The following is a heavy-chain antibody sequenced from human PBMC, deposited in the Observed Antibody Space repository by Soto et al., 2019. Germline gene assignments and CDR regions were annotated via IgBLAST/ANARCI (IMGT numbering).Heavy chain of an antibody. CDR1: GFPFSDYY. Sequence: VGSLRLSCPTSGFPFSDYYMSWIRQAPGKGLEWLSHISPKSTYRNYADSVKGRFTISRDNTKSSLFLQMNSLGVEDTAVYYCVRGGGGGLFEHWGQGVLVTVSS. CDR3: VRGGGGGLFEH. J-gene: IGHJ4*02. V-gene: IGHV3-11*06. D-gene: IGHD2-21*01. CDR2: ISPKSTYR.